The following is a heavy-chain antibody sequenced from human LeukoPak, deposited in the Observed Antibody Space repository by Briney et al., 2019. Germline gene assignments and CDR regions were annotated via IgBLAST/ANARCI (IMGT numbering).Heavy chain of an antibody. J-gene: IGHJ3*02. V-gene: IGHV4-38-2*01. CDR2: IHHSGSFFDSGSA. CDR1: GYSISSGYY. CDR3: ASRYSSSWTSDGFDI. Sequence: SETLSLTCAVSGYSISSGYYWGWIRQPPGQGLEWIGSIHHSGSFFDSGSAYYSPSLKSRVTISVDMSKNQFSLKLTSVTAADTAIYYCASRYSSSWTSDGFDIWGQGTMVTVSS. D-gene: IGHD6-13*01.